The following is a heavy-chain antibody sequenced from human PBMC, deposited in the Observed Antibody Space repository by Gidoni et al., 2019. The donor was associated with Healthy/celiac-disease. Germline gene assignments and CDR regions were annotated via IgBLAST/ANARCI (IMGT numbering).Heavy chain of an antibody. CDR1: GYTFTSYR. J-gene: IGHJ2*01. V-gene: IGHV1-18*01. D-gene: IGHD2-15*01. CDR3: ARDTENCSGGSCYSSNWYFDL. CDR2: ISADNGNT. Sequence: QVQLVQSGAEVKKPGASVKVSCNASGYTFTSYRVSLVRQAPGQGLEWMGWISADNGNTNDAQKLQGRVTMTTDTSTSTAYMELRSLRSDDTAVYYCARDTENCSGGSCYSSNWYFDLWGRGTLVTVSS.